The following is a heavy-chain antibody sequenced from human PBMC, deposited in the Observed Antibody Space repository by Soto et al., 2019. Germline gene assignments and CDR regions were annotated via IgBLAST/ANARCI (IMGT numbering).Heavy chain of an antibody. CDR3: ARDLGDDYGDYGWWLDP. CDR2: IFYSGTT. Sequence: QVQLQESGPGLVKPSQTLSLTCTVSGGSISTGDYYWSWIRQPPGKGLEWMGYIFYSGTTYYNPSLKSRVTISVDTSKNQFSLKLSSVTAADTALYYCARDLGDDYGDYGWWLDPWGQGTLVTVSS. D-gene: IGHD4-17*01. V-gene: IGHV4-30-4*01. J-gene: IGHJ5*02. CDR1: GGSISTGDYY.